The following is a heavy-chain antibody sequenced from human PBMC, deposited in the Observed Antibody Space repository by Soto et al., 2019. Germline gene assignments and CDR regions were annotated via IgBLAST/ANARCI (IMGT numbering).Heavy chain of an antibody. CDR1: GGTFSNYA. V-gene: IGHV1-69*12. CDR3: ARAIGRTECAHFDN. J-gene: IGHJ4*02. CDR2: IIPIFGTS. Sequence: QVQLVQSGAEVKKPGSSVKVSCKASGGTFSNYAVSWVRQAPGQGLGWMGGIIPIFGTSNYAQKFQGRVTITADESTSTTYMELNSLRSEDSAVYYCARAIGRTECAHFDNWGQGTLVTVSS. D-gene: IGHD3-3*01.